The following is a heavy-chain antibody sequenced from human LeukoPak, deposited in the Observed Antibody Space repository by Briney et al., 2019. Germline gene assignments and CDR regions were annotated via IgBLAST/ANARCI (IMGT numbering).Heavy chain of an antibody. CDR3: GLTVTYSYGMDV. V-gene: IGHV1-2*02. CDR1: GYSFTAYW. Sequence: ASVTVSCKHSGYSFTAYWIHWVRQAPGQGLEWLGWINPNSGGTNYVQKFQGRVTMTRDTSISTAYLELSRLRSDDTAVYYCGLTVTYSYGMDVWGQGTTVTVSS. J-gene: IGHJ6*02. CDR2: INPNSGGT. D-gene: IGHD4-17*01.